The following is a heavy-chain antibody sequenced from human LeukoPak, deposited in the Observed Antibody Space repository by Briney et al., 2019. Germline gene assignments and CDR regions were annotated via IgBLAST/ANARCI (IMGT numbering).Heavy chain of an antibody. CDR2: IYYSGST. D-gene: IGHD2-2*02. V-gene: IGHV4-59*01. CDR1: GGSISSYY. J-gene: IGHJ6*03. CDR3: ARLGLDCSSTSCYRGRLYYYYYMDV. Sequence: SETLSLTCTVSGGSISSYYWSWIRQPPGKGLEWIGYIYYSGSTNYNPSLKSRVTISVDTSKNQFSLKLSSVIAADTAVYYCARLGLDCSSTSCYRGRLYYYYYMDVWGKGTTVTVSS.